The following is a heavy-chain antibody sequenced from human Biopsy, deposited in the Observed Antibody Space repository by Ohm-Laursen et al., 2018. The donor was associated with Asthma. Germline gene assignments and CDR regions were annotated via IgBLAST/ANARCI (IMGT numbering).Heavy chain of an antibody. CDR1: GFKFDEYT. V-gene: IGHV3-9*01. CDR2: ISWNSATI. D-gene: IGHD3-22*01. CDR3: AKVRSDWVITESFDY. J-gene: IGHJ4*02. Sequence: SLRLSCAASGFKFDEYTMHRVRQAPGKGLEWVSGISWNSATIGYADSVEGRFTISRDNAKNSVFLHMDSLRPEDTAFYYCAKVRSDWVITESFDYWGQGVLVTASS.